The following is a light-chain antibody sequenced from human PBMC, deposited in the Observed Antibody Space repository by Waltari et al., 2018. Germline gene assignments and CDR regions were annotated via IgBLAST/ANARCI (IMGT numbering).Light chain of an antibody. Sequence: SSDLTQDPAVSVALGQTVRITCQGDILRTYYENWFRQKPGQPPELVIYGKNNRPSGIPDRFSASSSGNTASLIITGAQAEDEADYYCSSRELSGHVVFGGGTRLTVL. J-gene: IGLJ2*01. CDR1: ILRTYY. CDR3: SSRELSGHVV. V-gene: IGLV3-19*01. CDR2: GKN.